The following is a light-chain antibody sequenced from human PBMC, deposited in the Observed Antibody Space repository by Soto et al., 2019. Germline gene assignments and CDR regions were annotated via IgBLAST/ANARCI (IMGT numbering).Light chain of an antibody. J-gene: IGKJ4*01. CDR1: QGISSY. Sequence: IQLTQSPSALAASVGERVTINCRSSQGISSYLAWYQQKPGKAPKFLIYAASTLQSGVPSRFTGSGSGTDFTLTITSLQPEDFATYYCLQVNSFPLSFGGGTKVDI. V-gene: IGKV1-9*01. CDR2: AAS. CDR3: LQVNSFPLS.